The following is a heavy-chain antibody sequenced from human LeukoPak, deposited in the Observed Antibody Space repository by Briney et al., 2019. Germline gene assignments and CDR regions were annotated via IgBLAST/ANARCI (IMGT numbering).Heavy chain of an antibody. CDR1: GGSISNTNW. CDR2: VNLQGST. CDR3: AREGGPYRPLDY. Sequence: SGTLSLTCGVSGGSISNTNWWTWFRPPPGKGLEWIGEVNLQGSTNYNPSLRSRVAISVDKSKNHISLKLPSVTAADTAVYYCAREGGPYRPLDYSGQGTLVTVAS. J-gene: IGHJ4*02. V-gene: IGHV4-4*02.